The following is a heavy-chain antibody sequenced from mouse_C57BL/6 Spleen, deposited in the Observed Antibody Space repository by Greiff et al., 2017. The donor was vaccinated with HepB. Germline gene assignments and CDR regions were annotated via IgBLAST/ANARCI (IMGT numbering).Heavy chain of an antibody. CDR1: GYTFTDYY. CDR3: GRNPTYAMDY. J-gene: IGHJ4*01. CDR2: INPNNGGT. Sequence: EVQLQQSGPELVKPGASVKISCKASGYTFTDYYMHWVKQSPGKSLEWIGDINPNNGGTSYNQKFKGKATMTVDKSSSTAYMELSSLTSEDSAVYYCGRNPTYAMDYWGQGTSVTVSS. V-gene: IGHV1-26*01.